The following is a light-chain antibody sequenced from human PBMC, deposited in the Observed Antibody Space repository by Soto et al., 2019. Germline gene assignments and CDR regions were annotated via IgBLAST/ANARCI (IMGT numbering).Light chain of an antibody. V-gene: IGKV1-39*01. CDR3: QQTFSTPWT. CDR1: QGISIY. J-gene: IGKJ1*01. CDR2: GAS. Sequence: DIQMTQSPSSLSASVGDRVTISCRASQGISIYLNWYQQKPGKAPKLLIYGASTLQSGVPSRFGGSGSGTDFTLTIRILQPEDFASYYCQQTFSTPWTFGQGTNVEIK.